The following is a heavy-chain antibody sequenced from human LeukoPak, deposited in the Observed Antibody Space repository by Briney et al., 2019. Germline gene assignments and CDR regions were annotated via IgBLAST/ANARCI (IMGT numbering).Heavy chain of an antibody. CDR1: GYTFTSHG. Sequence: ASVKVSCKASGYTFTSHGISCVRQAPGQGLEWMGGISADNGNTNYAQNLQGRVTMTTDTSTSTAYMELRSLRSDDTAVYYCARDNPRGSYYYDYWGQGTLVTVSS. J-gene: IGHJ4*02. CDR2: ISADNGNT. D-gene: IGHD1-26*01. V-gene: IGHV1-18*01. CDR3: ARDNPRGSYYYDY.